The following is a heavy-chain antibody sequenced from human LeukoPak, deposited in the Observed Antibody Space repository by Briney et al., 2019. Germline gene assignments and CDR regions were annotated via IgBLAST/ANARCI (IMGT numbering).Heavy chain of an antibody. V-gene: IGHV3-30-3*01. Sequence: AGGSLRLSCAASGFTFSSYAMHWVRHAPGKGLEWVAVISYDGSNKYYADSVKGRFTICRDNSKNMLYLQMNSLRAEDTAVYYCARDLNSRYTAMFFGYWGKETRVTVP. D-gene: IGHD5-18*01. J-gene: IGHJ4*02. CDR3: ARDLNSRYTAMFFGY. CDR2: ISYDGSNK. CDR1: GFTFSSYA.